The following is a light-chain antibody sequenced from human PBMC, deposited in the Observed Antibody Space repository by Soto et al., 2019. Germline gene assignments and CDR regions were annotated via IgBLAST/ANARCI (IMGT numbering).Light chain of an antibody. V-gene: IGKV3-20*01. J-gene: IGKJ1*01. CDR2: GAS. CDR1: QSIFSNY. CDR3: QPYGTSPRT. Sequence: EVMLTQSPGTLSLSPGERATLSCRASQSIFSNYLAWYQQKSGQAPRLLIYGASNRATGIPDRFSGSGSGTDFTLTISRLEPEDFAVYCCQPYGTSPRTFGQGTKVEFK.